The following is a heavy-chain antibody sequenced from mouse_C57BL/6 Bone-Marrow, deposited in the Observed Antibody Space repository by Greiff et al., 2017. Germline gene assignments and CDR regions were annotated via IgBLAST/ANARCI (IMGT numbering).Heavy chain of an antibody. CDR3: AIRYYYGSSYDYYAKDY. CDR2: IHPSDSDT. J-gene: IGHJ4*01. CDR1: GYTFTSYW. Sequence: QVQLQQPGAELVQPGASVKVSCKASGYTFTSYWMHWVKQRPGQGLEWIVRIHPSDSDTNYNQKFKGKATLTVDKSSSTAYMQLSSLTSEDSAVYYCAIRYYYGSSYDYYAKDYWGQGTSVTVSS. V-gene: IGHV1-74*01. D-gene: IGHD1-1*01.